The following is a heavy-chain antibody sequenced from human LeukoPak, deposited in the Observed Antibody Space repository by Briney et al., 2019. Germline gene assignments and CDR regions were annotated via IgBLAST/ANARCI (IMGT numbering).Heavy chain of an antibody. D-gene: IGHD3-10*01. J-gene: IGHJ4*02. CDR3: ARDRGPPPGDVDY. Sequence: GASVKVSCKASGYTFTGYYMHWVRQAPGQGLEWMGWINPNSGGTNYAQKFQGRVTMTRDTSISTACMELSRLRSDDTAVYYCARDRGPPPGDVDYWGQGTLVTVSS. CDR2: INPNSGGT. V-gene: IGHV1-2*02. CDR1: GYTFTGYY.